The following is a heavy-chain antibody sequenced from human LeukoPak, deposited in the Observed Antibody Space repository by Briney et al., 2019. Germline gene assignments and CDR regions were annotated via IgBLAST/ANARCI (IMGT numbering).Heavy chain of an antibody. CDR3: ARCPYSSSRGYYYMDV. D-gene: IGHD6-6*01. CDR1: GFSFRSYS. Sequence: KAGGSLRLSCAASGFSFRSYSMNWVRQAPGKGLEWVSFISSSSTYIYYADSMKGRFTISRDNAKNSLFLQMNSLRGEDTAVYYCARCPYSSSRGYYYMDVWGKGTTVTVSS. V-gene: IGHV3-21*01. CDR2: ISSSSTYI. J-gene: IGHJ6*03.